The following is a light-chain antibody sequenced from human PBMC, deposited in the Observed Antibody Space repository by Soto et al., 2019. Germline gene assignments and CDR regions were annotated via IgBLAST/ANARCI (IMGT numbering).Light chain of an antibody. V-gene: IGKV3-20*01. CDR3: QQYDSSPRT. CDR1: QSVSSSY. CDR2: GAF. J-gene: IGKJ1*01. Sequence: PGERATLSCRGSQSVSSSYLAWYQQKPGQPPRLLIYGAFSRAAGAPDRFSGSGSGPDFTLTISRLEPEDFAVYYCQQYDSSPRTFGQGTKVEIK.